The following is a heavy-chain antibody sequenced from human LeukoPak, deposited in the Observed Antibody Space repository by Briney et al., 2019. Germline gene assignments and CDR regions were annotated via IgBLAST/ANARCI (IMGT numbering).Heavy chain of an antibody. V-gene: IGHV3-7*01. CDR1: GFTFSSYW. CDR3: ARVSSYHYDSSGYPPKYYFDY. J-gene: IGHJ4*02. CDR2: IKQDGSEK. D-gene: IGHD3-22*01. Sequence: GGSLRLSCAASGFTFSSYWMSWVRQAPGKGLEWVANIKQDGSEKYYVDSVKGRFTISRDNAKNSLYLQMNSLRAEDTAVYYCARVSSYHYDSSGYPPKYYFDYWGQGTLVTVSS.